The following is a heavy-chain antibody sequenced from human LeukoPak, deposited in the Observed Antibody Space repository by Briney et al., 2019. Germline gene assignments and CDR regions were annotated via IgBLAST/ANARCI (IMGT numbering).Heavy chain of an antibody. V-gene: IGHV3-21*01. J-gene: IGHJ4*02. CDR3: ARAIVGATKPPFDY. CDR1: GFTFSDYN. Sequence: GGSLRLSCAASGFTFSDYNMNWVRQAPGNGLEWVSSISSGSGYIYYADSMKGRFTISRDNAKNSLYLQMNSLRVEDTAVYYCARAIVGATKPPFDYWGQGTLVTVSS. D-gene: IGHD1-26*01. CDR2: ISSGSGYI.